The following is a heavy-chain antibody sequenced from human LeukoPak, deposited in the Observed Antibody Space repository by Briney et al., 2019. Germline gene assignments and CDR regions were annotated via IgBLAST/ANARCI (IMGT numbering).Heavy chain of an antibody. Sequence: SETLSLTCAVYGGSFSGYYWSWIRQSPGKGLEWIGEINHSGSTNYNPSLKSRVTISVDTSKNQFSLKLSSVTAADTAVYYCAGNDIAAAGYNWFDPWGQGTLVTVSS. D-gene: IGHD6-13*01. CDR2: INHSGST. CDR1: GGSFSGYY. V-gene: IGHV4-34*01. CDR3: AGNDIAAAGYNWFDP. J-gene: IGHJ5*02.